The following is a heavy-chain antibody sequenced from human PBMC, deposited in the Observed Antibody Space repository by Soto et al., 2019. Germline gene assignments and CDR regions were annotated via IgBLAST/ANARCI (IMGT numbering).Heavy chain of an antibody. Sequence: QVQLQESGPGLVKPSQTLSLTCTVSGGSIRSSDYYWSWIRQPPGKGLEWIGYVYYSESAYYNPSLQSRGFISIDTSKNQFALTLSSVTAADTAVYYCARVIITATSTSGFDSWGQVTLVTVSS. J-gene: IGHJ4*02. CDR2: VYYSESA. CDR1: GGSIRSSDYY. V-gene: IGHV4-30-4*01. CDR3: ARVIITATSTSGFDS. D-gene: IGHD6-13*01.